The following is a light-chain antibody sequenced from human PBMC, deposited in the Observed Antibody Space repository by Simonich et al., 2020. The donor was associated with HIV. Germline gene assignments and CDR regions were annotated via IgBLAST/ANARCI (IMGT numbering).Light chain of an antibody. CDR2: WAS. Sequence: DIVMTQSPASLSVSLGARATINCKSSQSVLYSSNNKNYLTWYQQKPGQPPKLLISWASTRESGVPDRFIGSGSGTDFTLTISSLQAEDVAVYYCQQYYSPPLAFGGGTKVEIK. CDR1: QSVLYSSNNKNY. CDR3: QQYYSPPLA. J-gene: IGKJ4*01. V-gene: IGKV4-1*01.